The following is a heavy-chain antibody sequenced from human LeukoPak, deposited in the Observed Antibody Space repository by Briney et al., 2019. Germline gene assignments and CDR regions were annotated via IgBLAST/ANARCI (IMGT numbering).Heavy chain of an antibody. CDR2: INPNSGGT. CDR3: ARANYYGSGSYDY. D-gene: IGHD3-10*01. CDR1: GYTFTGYY. J-gene: IGHJ4*02. V-gene: IGHV1-2*04. Sequence: ASVKVSCKASGYTFTGYYMHWVRQAPGQGLEWIGWINPNSGGTNYAQKFQGWVTMTRDTSISTAYMELSRLRSDDTAVYYCARANYYGSGSYDYWGQGTLVTVSS.